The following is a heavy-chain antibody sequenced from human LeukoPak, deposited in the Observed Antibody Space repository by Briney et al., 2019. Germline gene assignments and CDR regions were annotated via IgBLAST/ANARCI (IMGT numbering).Heavy chain of an antibody. CDR2: ISGSGGST. CDR1: GFTFSSYA. J-gene: IGHJ4*02. D-gene: IGHD1-14*01. CDR3: AAGSRNQPYYFDY. V-gene: IGHV3-23*01. Sequence: PGGSLRLSCAASGFTFSSYAMSWLRQAPGKGLDWVSAISGSGGSTYYADSVKGRFTISRDNSKNTLYLQMNSLRAEDTALYYCAAGSRNQPYYFDYWGQGTLVTVSS.